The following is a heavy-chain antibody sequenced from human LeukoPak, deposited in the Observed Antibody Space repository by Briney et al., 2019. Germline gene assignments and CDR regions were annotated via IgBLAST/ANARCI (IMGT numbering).Heavy chain of an antibody. D-gene: IGHD5-18*01. CDR1: GYTFTGYY. J-gene: IGHJ4*02. CDR3: AREPDTAMAYFDY. Sequence: ASVKVSCKASGYTFTGYYMHWVRQAPGQGLEWMGWINPNSGGTNYAQKFQGRVPMTRDASISTAYMELSRLRSDDTAVYYCAREPDTAMAYFDYWGQGTLATVSS. V-gene: IGHV1-2*02. CDR2: INPNSGGT.